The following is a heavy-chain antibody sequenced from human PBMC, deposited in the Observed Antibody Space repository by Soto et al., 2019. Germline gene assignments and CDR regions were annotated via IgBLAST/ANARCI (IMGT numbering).Heavy chain of an antibody. CDR2: IIPILGIA. D-gene: IGHD2-15*01. Sequence: SVKVSCKASGGTFSSYTISWVRQAPGQGLEWMGRIIPILGIANYAQKFQGRVTITEDKSTSTAYMELSSLRSEDTAVYYCASDYCSGGSCYWGQGTLVTVSS. J-gene: IGHJ4*02. CDR3: ASDYCSGGSCY. V-gene: IGHV1-69*02. CDR1: GGTFSSYT.